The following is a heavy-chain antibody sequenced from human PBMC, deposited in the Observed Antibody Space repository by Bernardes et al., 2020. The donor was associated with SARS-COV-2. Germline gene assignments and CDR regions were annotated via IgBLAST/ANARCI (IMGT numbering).Heavy chain of an antibody. V-gene: IGHV4-59*02. D-gene: IGHD2-21*01. CDR2: VHGSGVT. CDR1: GDSVINYY. CDR3: ARDPSVVMGYWHFDH. Sequence: SETLSLTCSVSGDSVINYYWSWIRQPPGKGLEWRGYVHGSGVTQYNPSLESRVTISVDRSTNQFSLTLRSVTVADTAVYYCARDPSVVMGYWHFDHWGRGTLVAVSS. J-gene: IGHJ2*01.